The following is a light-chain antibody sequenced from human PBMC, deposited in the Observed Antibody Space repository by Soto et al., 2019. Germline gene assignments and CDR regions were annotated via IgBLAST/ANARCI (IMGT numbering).Light chain of an antibody. CDR3: QQHNQWPIT. V-gene: IGKV3-15*01. J-gene: IGKJ5*01. CDR2: GAS. CDR1: QNIHTN. Sequence: EIVMTQSPATLSVSPGERATLSCRAGQNIHTNLAWYQQKPGQAPRLLFYGASTGATGIPARFSGSGSGTEFTLTINSLQSEDSAVYYCQQHNQWPITFGQGTRLEIK.